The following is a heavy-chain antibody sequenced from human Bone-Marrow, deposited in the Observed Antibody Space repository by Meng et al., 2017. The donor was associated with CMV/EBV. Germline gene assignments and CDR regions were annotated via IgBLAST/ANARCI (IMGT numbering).Heavy chain of an antibody. Sequence: GESLKISCAASGFTFSSYAMSWVRQAPGKGLEWVSAISGSGSDTYNADSVKGRFTISRDKSKNTLYLQMNSLRVEDTAVYYCAKRGAKCTRTGCYYYIDHWGQGTLVTVSS. CDR2: ISGSGSDT. CDR1: GFTFSSYA. J-gene: IGHJ4*02. CDR3: AKRGAKCTRTGCYYYIDH. D-gene: IGHD2-2*01. V-gene: IGHV3-23*01.